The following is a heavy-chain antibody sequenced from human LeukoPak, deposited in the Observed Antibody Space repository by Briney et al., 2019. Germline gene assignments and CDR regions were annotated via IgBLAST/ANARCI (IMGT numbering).Heavy chain of an antibody. J-gene: IGHJ5*02. CDR1: GYTFTGYY. CDR3: ARPSYCVFDNCGYWLDP. Sequence: ASVKVSCKASGYTFTGYYMHWVRQAPGQGLEWMGTINPSGDSTNYAQRFQGRVTLTEDTSTSTVYMELSSLTSEDTAVYYCARPSYCVFDNCGYWLDPWGQGTLITVSS. D-gene: IGHD2-21*01. V-gene: IGHV1-46*01. CDR2: INPSGDST.